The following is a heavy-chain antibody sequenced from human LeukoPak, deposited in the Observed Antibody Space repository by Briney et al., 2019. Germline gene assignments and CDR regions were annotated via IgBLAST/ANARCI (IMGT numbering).Heavy chain of an antibody. J-gene: IGHJ6*02. CDR1: GFTFNTYG. Sequence: GGSLRLSCAASGFTFNTYGMNWVRQAPGKGLEWVAIIWYDGSNKYYANSVKGRSTISRDNPKNTLYLQMNSLRAEDTAVYYCARVGCTGGSCLAYNYYGMDVWGQGTTVTVSS. V-gene: IGHV3-33*01. CDR3: ARVGCTGGSCLAYNYYGMDV. D-gene: IGHD2-15*01. CDR2: IWYDGSNK.